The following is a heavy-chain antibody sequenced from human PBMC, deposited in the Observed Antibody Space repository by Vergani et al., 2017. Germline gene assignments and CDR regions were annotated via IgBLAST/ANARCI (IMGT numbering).Heavy chain of an antibody. D-gene: IGHD2-2*01. J-gene: IGHJ3*01. CDR2: ISSSDSAI. CDR3: AREYSSTSGRAFDF. V-gene: IGHV3-11*04. Sequence: QVQLVESGGGLVKPGGSLRLSCGASGFTFTDYYMTWIRQAPGKGLEWLSYISSSDSAIYYADSVKGRVTISRDNDKSSLYLQMNSLRVEDTAVYYCAREYSSTSGRAFDFWGQGTKVTGSS. CDR1: GFTFTDYY.